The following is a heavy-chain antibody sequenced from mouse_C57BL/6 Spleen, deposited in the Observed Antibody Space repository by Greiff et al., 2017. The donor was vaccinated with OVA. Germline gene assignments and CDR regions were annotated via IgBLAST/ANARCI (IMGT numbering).Heavy chain of an antibody. Sequence: QVQLQQPGAELVRPGSSVKLSCKASGYTFTSYWMHWVKQRPIQGLEWIGNIDPSDSETHYNQKFKDKATLTVDKSSSTAYMQLSSLTSEDSAVYYCARGGSTAVVDYWGQGTTLTVSS. J-gene: IGHJ2*01. CDR1: GYTFTSYW. CDR3: ARGGSTAVVDY. D-gene: IGHD1-1*01. CDR2: IDPSDSET. V-gene: IGHV1-52*01.